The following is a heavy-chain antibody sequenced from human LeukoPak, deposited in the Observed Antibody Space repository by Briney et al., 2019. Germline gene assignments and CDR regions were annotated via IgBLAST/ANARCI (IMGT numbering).Heavy chain of an antibody. V-gene: IGHV1-8*01. CDR3: ARGQRKLWACNY. Sequence: ASVKVSCKASGYTFTSYDINWVRQATGQGLEWMGWMNPNSGNTGYAQKFQGRVTMTRNTSISTAYMELSSLRSEDTAVYYCARGQRKLWACNYWGQGTLVTVSS. J-gene: IGHJ4*02. CDR1: GYTFTSYD. D-gene: IGHD5-18*01. CDR2: MNPNSGNT.